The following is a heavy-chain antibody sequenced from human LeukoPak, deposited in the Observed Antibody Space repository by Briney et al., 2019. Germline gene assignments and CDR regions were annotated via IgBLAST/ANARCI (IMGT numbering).Heavy chain of an antibody. Sequence: GGSLRLSCAASGFTFSSYEMNWVRQAPGKGLEWVSYISSSGSTIYYADSVKGRSTISRDNAKNSLYLQMNSLRAEDTAVYHCARLGQWLVDWYFDLWGRGTLVTVSS. D-gene: IGHD6-19*01. CDR2: ISSSGSTI. CDR3: ARLGQWLVDWYFDL. J-gene: IGHJ2*01. CDR1: GFTFSSYE. V-gene: IGHV3-48*03.